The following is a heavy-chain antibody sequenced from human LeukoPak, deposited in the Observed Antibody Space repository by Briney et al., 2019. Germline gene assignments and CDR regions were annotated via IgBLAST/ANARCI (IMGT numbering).Heavy chain of an antibody. D-gene: IGHD1-26*01. V-gene: IGHV3-30-3*01. CDR1: GFTFSSYA. CDR2: ISYDGSNK. CDR3: ASGVGQWELNDAFDI. Sequence: SGGSLRLSCAASGFTFSSYAMHWVRQAPGKGLEWVAVISYDGSNKYYADSVKGRFTISRDNSKNTLYLQMNSLRAEDTAVYYCASGVGQWELNDAFDIWGQGTMVTVSS. J-gene: IGHJ3*02.